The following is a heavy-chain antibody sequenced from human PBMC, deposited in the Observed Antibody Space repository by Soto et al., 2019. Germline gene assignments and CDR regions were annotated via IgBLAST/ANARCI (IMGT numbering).Heavy chain of an antibody. V-gene: IGHV4-4*07. Sequence: SETLSLTCTVSGASISGFYWSWIRKSAGKGLEWIGRIYATGTTDYNPSLKSRVMMSVDTSKKQFSLKLRSVTAADTAVYYCVRDGTKTLRDWFDPWGQGIPVTVSS. CDR2: IYATGTT. CDR3: VRDGTKTLRDWFDP. CDR1: GASISGFY. D-gene: IGHD1-1*01. J-gene: IGHJ5*02.